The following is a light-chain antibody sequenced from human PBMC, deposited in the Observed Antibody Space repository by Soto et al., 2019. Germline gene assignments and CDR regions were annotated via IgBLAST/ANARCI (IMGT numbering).Light chain of an antibody. J-gene: IGLJ3*02. CDR1: SGHSSYA. Sequence: QPVLTQSPSASASLGASVKLTCTLSSGHSSYAIAWHQQQPEKGPRYLMKLNSDGSHSKGDGIPDRFSGSSSGAERYLTIPSLQSEDEADYYCQTWGTGIGVFGGGTQRTAL. CDR3: QTWGTGIGV. CDR2: LNSDGSH. V-gene: IGLV4-69*01.